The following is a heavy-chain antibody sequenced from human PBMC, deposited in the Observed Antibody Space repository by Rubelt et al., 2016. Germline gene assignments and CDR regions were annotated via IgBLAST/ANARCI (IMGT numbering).Heavy chain of an antibody. CDR2: IYPGNSDT. CDR3: VTLQDATAGTYWFDP. D-gene: IGHD6-13*01. Sequence: EVQLVQSGAEVKKPGESLRISCKGSGYSFTSYWIGWVRQMPGKGLEWMGIIYPGNSDTRYSPSFQGQVTVSADKSISTAYLQWSSLTASDTAMYYGVTLQDATAGTYWFDPWGQGTLVTVSS. J-gene: IGHJ5*02. CDR1: GYSFTSYW. V-gene: IGHV5-51*01.